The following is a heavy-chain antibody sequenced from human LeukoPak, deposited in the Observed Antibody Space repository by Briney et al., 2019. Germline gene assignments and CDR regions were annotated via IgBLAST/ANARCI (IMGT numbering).Heavy chain of an antibody. Sequence: GGSLRLSCAASGFTFSNYWMSWVRQAPGKGLEWVANIKQDGSESNYVGSVKGRFTISRDNAKNSLYLQMNSLRAEDTAVYYCAKDSYSKGDYWGQGTLATVSS. J-gene: IGHJ4*02. CDR1: GFTFSNYW. CDR2: IKQDGSES. D-gene: IGHD4-11*01. CDR3: AKDSYSKGDY. V-gene: IGHV3-7*05.